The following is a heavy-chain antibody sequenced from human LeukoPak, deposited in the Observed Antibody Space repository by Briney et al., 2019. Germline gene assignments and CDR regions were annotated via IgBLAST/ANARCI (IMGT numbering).Heavy chain of an antibody. CDR3: TRSGTMVVMRPMYY. CDR2: INHSGST. CDR1: GGSFCGYY. J-gene: IGHJ4*02. V-gene: IGHV4-34*01. D-gene: IGHD4-23*01. Sequence: SSETLSLTXAVYGGSFCGYYWSWIRQPPGKGLEWIGEINHSGSTNYNPSLKSRVTISVDTSKNQFSLKLSSVTAADTAVYYCTRSGTMVVMRPMYYWGQGTLVTVSS.